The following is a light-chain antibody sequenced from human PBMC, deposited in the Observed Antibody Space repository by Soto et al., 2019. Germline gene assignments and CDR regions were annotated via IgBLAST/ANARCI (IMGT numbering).Light chain of an antibody. J-gene: IGKJ5*01. Sequence: EIVLTHSPATLSLSPWEIATLSCRASQSVSSYFAWYQQKPGQAPRLLIYDASNRATGIPARFSGSGSGTDFTLTISSLEPEDFAVYYCQQRSDWPITFGQGTRLEIK. CDR2: DAS. V-gene: IGKV3-11*01. CDR1: QSVSSY. CDR3: QQRSDWPIT.